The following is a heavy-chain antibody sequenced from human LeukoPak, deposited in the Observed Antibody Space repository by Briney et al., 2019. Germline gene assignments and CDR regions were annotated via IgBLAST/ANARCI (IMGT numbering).Heavy chain of an antibody. V-gene: IGHV4-30-4*08. D-gene: IGHD2-15*01. J-gene: IGHJ4*02. Sequence: SQTLSLTCTVSGGSISSGDYYWSWIRQPPGKGLEWIGYIYYSGSTCYNPSLKSRVTISVDTSKNQFSLKLSSVTAADTAVYYCARGLGGDIVVVVAARDEFDYWGQGTLVTVSS. CDR2: IYYSGST. CDR3: ARGLGGDIVVVVAARDEFDY. CDR1: GGSISSGDYY.